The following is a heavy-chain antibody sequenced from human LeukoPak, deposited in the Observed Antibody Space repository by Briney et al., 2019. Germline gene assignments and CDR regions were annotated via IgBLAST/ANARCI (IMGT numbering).Heavy chain of an antibody. CDR3: ARDRRDGYNDY. J-gene: IGHJ4*02. Sequence: GGSLRLSCAASGFTFSSYSMNWVRQAPGKGLEWVSSISSSSSYIYYADSVEGRFTISRDNAKNSLYLQMNSLRAEDTAVYYCARDRRDGYNDYWGQGTLVTVSS. V-gene: IGHV3-21*01. CDR1: GFTFSSYS. D-gene: IGHD5-24*01. CDR2: ISSSSSYI.